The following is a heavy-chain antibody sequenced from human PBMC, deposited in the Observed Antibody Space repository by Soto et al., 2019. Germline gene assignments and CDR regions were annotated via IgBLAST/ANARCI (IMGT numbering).Heavy chain of an antibody. CDR3: ARGGPDAFRSSWHFDY. V-gene: IGHV3-30-3*01. CDR2: MSFDGITT. CDR1: GFSFSNFP. D-gene: IGHD3-3*01. J-gene: IGHJ4*02. Sequence: QVQLVESGGGVVQPGGSLRLSCAASGFSFSNFPMHWFRQAPGKGLEWVAVMSFDGITTYYADSVKGRFTVSRDNSQNTLYLRVNSLGDEGTAVYFCARGGPDAFRSSWHFDYWGQGTLVTVSS.